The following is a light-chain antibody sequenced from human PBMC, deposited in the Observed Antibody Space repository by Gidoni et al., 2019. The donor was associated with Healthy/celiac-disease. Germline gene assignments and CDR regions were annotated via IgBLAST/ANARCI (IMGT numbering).Light chain of an antibody. CDR3: QQYGSSLALT. Sequence: SPGERATLSCRASQSVSSSYLAWYQQKPGQAPRLLIYGASSRATCIPDRFSGSGSGTDFTLTISRLEPEDFAVYYCQQYGSSLALTFGGGTKVEIK. J-gene: IGKJ4*01. CDR1: QSVSSSY. CDR2: GAS. V-gene: IGKV3-20*01.